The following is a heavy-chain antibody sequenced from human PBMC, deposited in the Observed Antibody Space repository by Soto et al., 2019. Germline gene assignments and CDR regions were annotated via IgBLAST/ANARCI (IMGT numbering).Heavy chain of an antibody. Sequence: SETLSLTCTVSGVSIISGGYYWILIRQHPGKGLEWIGYIYYSGSTYYNPSLKSRVTISVDTSKNQFSLKLSSVTAADTAVYYCVRALGVTGYYFDLWGQHTLVPVAS. CDR1: GVSIISGGYY. J-gene: IGHJ4*02. D-gene: IGHD2-8*02. CDR2: IYYSGST. V-gene: IGHV4-31*03. CDR3: VRALGVTGYYFDL.